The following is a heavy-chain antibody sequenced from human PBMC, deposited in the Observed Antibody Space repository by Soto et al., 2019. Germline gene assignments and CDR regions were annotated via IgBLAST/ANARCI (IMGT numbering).Heavy chain of an antibody. D-gene: IGHD1-26*01. CDR3: ARDVGATTQYFDY. V-gene: IGHV4-39*02. CDR2: IYYSGST. CDR1: GGSISSSGYY. Sequence: SETLSLTCTVSGGSISSSGYYWGWIRQPPGKGLEWIGRIYYSGSTNYNPSLKSRVTISVDTSKNQFSLKLSSVTAADTAVYYCARDVGATTQYFDYWGQGTQVTVSS. J-gene: IGHJ4*02.